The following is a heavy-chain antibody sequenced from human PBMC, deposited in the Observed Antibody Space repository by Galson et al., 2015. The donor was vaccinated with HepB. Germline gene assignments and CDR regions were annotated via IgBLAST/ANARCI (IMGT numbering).Heavy chain of an antibody. CDR3: AREAYNSSWYDY. CDR1: GFTFSSYS. Sequence: SLRLSCAASGFTFSSYSMNWVRQAPGKGLEWVSYISSSSSTKYYADSVKGRFTISRDNVKNTLYLQINSLRAEETAVYYCAREAYNSSWYDYWGQGTLVTVSS. J-gene: IGHJ4*02. V-gene: IGHV3-48*01. CDR2: ISSSSSTK. D-gene: IGHD6-13*01.